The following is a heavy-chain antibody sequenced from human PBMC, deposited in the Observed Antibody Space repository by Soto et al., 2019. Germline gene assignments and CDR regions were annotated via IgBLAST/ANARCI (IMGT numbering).Heavy chain of an antibody. CDR1: GGSFSGYY. V-gene: IGHV4-34*01. J-gene: IGHJ6*03. D-gene: IGHD6-6*01. Sequence: SETLSLTCAVYGGSFSGYYWSWIRQPPGKGLEWIGEINHSGSTNYNPSLKSRVTISVDTSKNQFSLKLSSVTAADTAVYYCARGVGEYSSSEGHYYYMDVWGKGTTVTVSS. CDR3: ARGVGEYSSSEGHYYYMDV. CDR2: INHSGST.